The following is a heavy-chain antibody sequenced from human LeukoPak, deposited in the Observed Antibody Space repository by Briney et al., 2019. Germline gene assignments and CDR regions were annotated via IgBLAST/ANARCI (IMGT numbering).Heavy chain of an antibody. J-gene: IGHJ4*02. CDR2: ISPDGSAA. CDR3: ERSIDY. V-gene: IGHV3-7*01. CDR1: GFTFSNYS. Sequence: GGSLRLSCEASGFTFSNYSMSWVRQAPGKGLEWVANISPDGSAAFYVDSVKGRVTISRDNAKNSLYLQMFSLRAEDTAVYYCERSIDYWGQGTLVTVSS.